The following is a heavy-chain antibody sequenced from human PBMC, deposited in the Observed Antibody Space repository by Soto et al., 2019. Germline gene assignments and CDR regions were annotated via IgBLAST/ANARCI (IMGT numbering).Heavy chain of an antibody. D-gene: IGHD6-6*01. Sequence: RASVKVSCKASGYTFTGYYMHWVRQAPGQGLEWMEWINPNSGGTNYAQKFQGRVTMTRDTSISTAYMELSRLRSDDTAVYYCARAKSIAALTYYYYYGMDVWGQGTTVTVSS. CDR3: ARAKSIAALTYYYYYGMDV. CDR2: INPNSGGT. CDR1: GYTFTGYY. V-gene: IGHV1-2*02. J-gene: IGHJ6*02.